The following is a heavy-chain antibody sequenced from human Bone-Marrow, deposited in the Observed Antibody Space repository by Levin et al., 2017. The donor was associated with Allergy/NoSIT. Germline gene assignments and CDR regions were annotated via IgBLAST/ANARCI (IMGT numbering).Heavy chain of an antibody. J-gene: IGHJ4*01. V-gene: IGHV3-72*01. Sequence: GESLKISCAASGFTFSDYYMDWVRQAPGQGLEWVGRSRSKGHSYRTEYAASVKGRFTVSRDDSKYSLFLEMSSLKTEDTAVYFCARGAYCSGGACPGPFDYWGRGTLVTVAS. D-gene: IGHD2-15*01. CDR1: GFTFSDYY. CDR2: SRSKGHSYRT. CDR3: ARGAYCSGGACPGPFDY.